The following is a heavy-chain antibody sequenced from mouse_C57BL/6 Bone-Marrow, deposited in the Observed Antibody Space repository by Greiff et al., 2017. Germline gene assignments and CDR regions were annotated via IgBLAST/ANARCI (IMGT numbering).Heavy chain of an antibody. CDR2: IRLKSDNYAT. CDR1: GFTFSNYW. J-gene: IGHJ3*01. CDR3: TDYYYGSSLFAY. D-gene: IGHD1-1*01. V-gene: IGHV6-3*01. Sequence: DVQLVESGGGLVQPGGSMKLSCVASGFTFSNYWLNWVRQSPEKGLEWVAQIRLKSDNYATHYAESVKGRFTISRDDSKSSVYLQMNNLRAEDTGIYYCTDYYYGSSLFAYWGQGTLVTVSA.